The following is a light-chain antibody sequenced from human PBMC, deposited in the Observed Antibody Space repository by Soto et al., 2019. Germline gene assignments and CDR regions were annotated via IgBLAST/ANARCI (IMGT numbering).Light chain of an antibody. CDR1: SSNIGDNY. Sequence: QPVLTQPPSASGTPGQKVTISCSGSSSNIGDNYVYWHQQLPGTAPKLLIYRNNQRPSGVPDRFSGSKSGTSASLAISGLRSEDEADYYCAAWDDSLSGYVFGPGTKLTV. CDR3: AAWDDSLSGYV. V-gene: IGLV1-47*01. CDR2: RNN. J-gene: IGLJ1*01.